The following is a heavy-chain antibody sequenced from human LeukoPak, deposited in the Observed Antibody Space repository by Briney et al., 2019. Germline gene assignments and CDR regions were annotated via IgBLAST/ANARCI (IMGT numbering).Heavy chain of an antibody. CDR3: VKDNPLDY. J-gene: IGHJ4*02. V-gene: IGHV3-30*02. Sequence: GGSLRLSCGASGFTFSNYGMLWVRQAPGKGLEWVSFIRYDGNNKLYADSVKGRFTISRDNSKNTLYLHINSLRAEDTALYYCVKDNPLDYWGQGTLVIVSS. CDR2: IRYDGNNK. D-gene: IGHD1-14*01. CDR1: GFTFSNYG.